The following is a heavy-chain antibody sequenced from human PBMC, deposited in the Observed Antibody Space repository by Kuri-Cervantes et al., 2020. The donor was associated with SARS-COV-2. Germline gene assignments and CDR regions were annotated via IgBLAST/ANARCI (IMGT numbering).Heavy chain of an antibody. J-gene: IGHJ3*02. Sequence: LSLTCAASGFTFSSYWMSWVRQAPGKGLEWVANIKQDGSEKYYVDSVKGRFTISRDNAKNSLYLQMNSLRAEDTAVYYCAREEWLHIHDAFDIWGQGTMGTVSS. CDR1: GFTFSSYW. D-gene: IGHD5-24*01. CDR3: AREEWLHIHDAFDI. V-gene: IGHV3-7*04. CDR2: IKQDGSEK.